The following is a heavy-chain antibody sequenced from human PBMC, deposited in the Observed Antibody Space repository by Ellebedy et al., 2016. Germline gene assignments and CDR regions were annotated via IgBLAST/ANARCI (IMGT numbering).Heavy chain of an antibody. D-gene: IGHD3-22*01. CDR3: ARGDPMGYYPEH. CDR1: EFTFSNYG. V-gene: IGHV3-33*01. J-gene: IGHJ1*01. CDR2: IWYDGSNK. Sequence: GESLKISCAASEFTFSNYGMHWVRQAPGKGLEWVAVIWYDGSNKYYADSVKGRFTISRDNSKNTLYLQMNSLRDEDTAVYYCARGDPMGYYPEHWGQGTLVTVSS.